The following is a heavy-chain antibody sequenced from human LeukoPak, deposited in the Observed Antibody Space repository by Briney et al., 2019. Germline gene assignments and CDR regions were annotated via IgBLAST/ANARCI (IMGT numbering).Heavy chain of an antibody. CDR2: INYSGST. J-gene: IGHJ6*03. CDR1: GGSISSSF. Sequence: SETLSLTCTVSGGSISSSFWSWVRQPPGKGLEWIGYINYSGSTNYNPSLKSRVTISVETSKKQFSLKLSSVTAADTAVYYCARDYLGIYYYMDVWGKGTTVTVSS. V-gene: IGHV4-59*01. D-gene: IGHD3-16*01. CDR3: ARDYLGIYYYMDV.